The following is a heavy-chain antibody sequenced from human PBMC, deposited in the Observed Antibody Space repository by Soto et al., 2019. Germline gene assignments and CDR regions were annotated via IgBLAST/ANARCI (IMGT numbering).Heavy chain of an antibody. D-gene: IGHD1-26*01. V-gene: IGHV4-31*03. CDR2: IYHSGMT. Sequence: QVQLQESGPGLVKPSQTLSLTCTVSGGSISTGGYYWSRTRQHPGRGLEWIGYIYHSGMTFSNPSLQSRVAISIDTSKNKFSLKLSSVTAADTAVYYCATVRWELHDAFDIWGQGTMVSVSS. J-gene: IGHJ3*02. CDR3: ATVRWELHDAFDI. CDR1: GGSISTGGYY.